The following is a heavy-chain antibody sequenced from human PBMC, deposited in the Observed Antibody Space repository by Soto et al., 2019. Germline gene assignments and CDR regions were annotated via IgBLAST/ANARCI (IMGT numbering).Heavy chain of an antibody. D-gene: IGHD3-10*01. V-gene: IGHV3-74*01. CDR3: ASPLWFGEFKTRYYYYGMDV. J-gene: IGHJ6*02. Sequence: GGSLRLSCDASGFTFSSYWMHWVRQDPGKGLVWVSRIKTDGSSTTYADSVKGRFTISRDNAKNTLYLQMNSLRAEDTAVYYCASPLWFGEFKTRYYYYGMDVWGQGTTVTVSS. CDR1: GFTFSSYW. CDR2: IKTDGSST.